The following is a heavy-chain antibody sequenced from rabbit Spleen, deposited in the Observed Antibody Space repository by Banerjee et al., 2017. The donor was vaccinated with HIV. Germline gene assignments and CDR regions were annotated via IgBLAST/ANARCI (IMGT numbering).Heavy chain of an antibody. J-gene: IGHJ4*01. CDR2: IYAGSTGTI. CDR1: GFSFSSSYW. CDR3: ARNFDL. Sequence: EESGGGLVQPEGSLTLTCTASGFSFSSSYWICWVRQAPGKGLEWIACIYAGSTGTIDFASWAKGRFTISKTSSTTVTLQMTSLTAADTATYFCARNFDLWGPGTLVTVS. V-gene: IGHV1S45*01.